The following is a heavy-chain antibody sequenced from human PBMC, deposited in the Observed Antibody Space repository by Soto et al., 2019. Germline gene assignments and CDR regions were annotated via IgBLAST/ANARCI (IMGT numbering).Heavy chain of an antibody. CDR3: AKSRDCSGGSCYIYYFDY. Sequence: GGSLRLSCAASGFTFSSYAMSWVRQAPGKGLEWVSAISGSGGSTYYADSVKGRFTISRDNSKNTLYLQMNSLRAEDTAVYYCAKSRDCSGGSCYIYYFDYWGQGTLVTVSS. CDR2: ISGSGGST. J-gene: IGHJ4*02. V-gene: IGHV3-23*01. D-gene: IGHD2-15*01. CDR1: GFTFSSYA.